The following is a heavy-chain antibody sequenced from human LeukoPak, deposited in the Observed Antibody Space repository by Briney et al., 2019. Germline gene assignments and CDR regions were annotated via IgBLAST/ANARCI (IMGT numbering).Heavy chain of an antibody. Sequence: GASVKVSCKASGYTFTGYYLHWVRQAPGQGLDWMGWINPNSGGTTYAQNFKGRVTVTWDTSNSTAYMELRSLRSDDTAVYYCARDPSDDNGGNWGAFDIWGQGTMVTVSS. D-gene: IGHD4-23*01. CDR1: GYTFTGYY. J-gene: IGHJ3*02. CDR2: INPNSGGT. V-gene: IGHV1-2*02. CDR3: ARDPSDDNGGNWGAFDI.